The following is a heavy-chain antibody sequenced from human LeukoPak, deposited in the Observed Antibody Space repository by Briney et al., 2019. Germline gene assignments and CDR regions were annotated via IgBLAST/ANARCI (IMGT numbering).Heavy chain of an antibody. CDR1: GFTFSMSP. V-gene: IGHV3-30*04. CDR2: ISFDGANK. CDR3: ARGRAGIAAAGFDY. D-gene: IGHD6-13*01. Sequence: GGSLRLSCATSGFTFSMSPMHWVRLAPGKGLECLAGISFDGANKFSGDSVKGRFSISRDNSKNTLYLQMNSLRLDDTAVYFCARGRAGIAAAGFDYWGQGTLVTVSS. J-gene: IGHJ4*02.